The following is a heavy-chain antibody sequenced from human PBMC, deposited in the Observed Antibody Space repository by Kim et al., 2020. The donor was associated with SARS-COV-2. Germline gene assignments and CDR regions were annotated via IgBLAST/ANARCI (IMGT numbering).Heavy chain of an antibody. D-gene: IGHD3-9*01. CDR1: GFTFSSYG. J-gene: IGHJ4*02. V-gene: IGHV3-30*18. CDR2: ISYDGSNK. CDR3: AKTYYDILTGYPSPFDY. Sequence: GGSLRLSCAASGFTFSSYGMHWVLQAPGKGLEWVAVISYDGSNKYYADSVKGRFTISRDNSKNTLYLQMNSLRAEDTAVYYCAKTYYDILTGYPSPFDYWGQGTLVTVSS.